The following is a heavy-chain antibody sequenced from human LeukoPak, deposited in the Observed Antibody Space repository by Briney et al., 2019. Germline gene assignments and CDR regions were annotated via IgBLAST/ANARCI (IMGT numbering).Heavy chain of an antibody. CDR3: ARASGYDSNYYYYYMDV. Sequence: GGSLRLTCAASGFTFSSYEMNWVRQAPGKGLEWVSYISSSGSTIYYADSVKGRFTISRDNAKNSLYLQMNSLRAEDTAVYYCARASGYDSNYYYYYMDVWGKGTTVTISS. CDR1: GFTFSSYE. J-gene: IGHJ6*03. CDR2: ISSSGSTI. D-gene: IGHD5-12*01. V-gene: IGHV3-48*03.